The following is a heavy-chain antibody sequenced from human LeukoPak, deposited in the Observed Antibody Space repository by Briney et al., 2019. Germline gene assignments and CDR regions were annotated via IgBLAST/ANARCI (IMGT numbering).Heavy chain of an antibody. Sequence: ASVKVSCKASGYTFTSYYMHWVRQAPGQGLEGMGIINPSGGRTSYAQKFQGRVTTTRDMSTSTVYMALSSLRSEDTAVYYCSGNYYGSGRHFDAFDIWGQGTMVTVSS. CDR3: SGNYYGSGRHFDAFDI. D-gene: IGHD3-10*01. CDR1: GYTFTSYY. J-gene: IGHJ3*02. CDR2: INPSGGRT. V-gene: IGHV1-46*01.